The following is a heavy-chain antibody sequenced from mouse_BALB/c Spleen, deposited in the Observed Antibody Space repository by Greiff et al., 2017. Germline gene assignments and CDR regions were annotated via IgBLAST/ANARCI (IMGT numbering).Heavy chain of an antibody. CDR3: ARSGRGGRYDASFAY. V-gene: IGHV3-2*02. Sequence: DVKLQESGPGLVKPSQSLSLTCTVTGYSITSDYAWNWIRQFPGNKLEWMGYISYSGSTSYNPSLKSRISITRDTSKNQFFLQLNSVTTEDTATYYCARSGRGGRYDASFAYWGQGTLVTVSA. CDR2: ISYSGST. D-gene: IGHD2-14*01. CDR1: GYSITSDYA. J-gene: IGHJ3*01.